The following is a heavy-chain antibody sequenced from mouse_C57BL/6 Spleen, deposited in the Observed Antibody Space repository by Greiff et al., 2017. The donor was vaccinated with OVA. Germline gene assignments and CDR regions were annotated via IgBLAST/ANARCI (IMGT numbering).Heavy chain of an antibody. J-gene: IGHJ3*01. V-gene: IGHV1-52*01. Sequence: QVQLKQPGAELVRPGSSVKLSCKASGYTFTSYWMHWVKQRPIQGLEWIGNIDPSDSETHYNQKFKDKATLTVDKSSSTAYMQLSSLTSEDSAVYYCVRPHYYGSSYWFAYWGQGTLVTVSA. CDR2: IDPSDSET. D-gene: IGHD1-1*01. CDR3: VRPHYYGSSYWFAY. CDR1: GYTFTSYW.